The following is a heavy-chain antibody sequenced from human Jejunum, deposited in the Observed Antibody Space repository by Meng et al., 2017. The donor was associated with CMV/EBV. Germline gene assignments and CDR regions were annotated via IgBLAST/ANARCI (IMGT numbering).Heavy chain of an antibody. Sequence: GSISSTNYYWGWIRQPPGKGLEWIGSIYYDGTTYYNPSLKSRVTISITTSRNQFSLRLTSMTAADTAIYYCARDGSSGSFYPFDYWGRGALVTVSS. V-gene: IGHV4-39*07. D-gene: IGHD3-10*01. CDR1: GSISSTNYY. CDR3: ARDGSSGSFYPFDY. CDR2: IYYDGTT. J-gene: IGHJ4*02.